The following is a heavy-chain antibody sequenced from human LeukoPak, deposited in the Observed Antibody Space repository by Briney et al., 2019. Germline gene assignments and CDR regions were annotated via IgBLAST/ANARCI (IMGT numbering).Heavy chain of an antibody. J-gene: IGHJ1*01. D-gene: IGHD3-22*01. CDR3: AGTYYYDSSGFYPEFFQH. CDR1: GFTFSSYS. V-gene: IGHV3-30*03. Sequence: LTGGSLRLSCAASGFTFSSYSMNWVRQAPGKGLEWVAVISYDGSNKYYADSVKGRFTISRDDAKNSLYLQMNSLRAEDAALYYCAGTYYYDSSGFYPEFFQHWGQGTLVIISS. CDR2: ISYDGSNK.